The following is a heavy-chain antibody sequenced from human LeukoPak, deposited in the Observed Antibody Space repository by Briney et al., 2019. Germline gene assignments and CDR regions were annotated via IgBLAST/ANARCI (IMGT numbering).Heavy chain of an antibody. CDR3: ARSGYDILTGWAAFDI. CDR1: GGSFSGYY. J-gene: IGHJ3*02. Sequence: SSETLSLTCAVYGGSFSGYYWSWIRQPPGKGLEWIGEINHSGSTNYNPSLKSRVTISVDTSKNQFSLKLSSVTAADTAVYYCARSGYDILTGWAAFDIWGQGTMVTVSS. V-gene: IGHV4-34*01. CDR2: INHSGST. D-gene: IGHD3-9*01.